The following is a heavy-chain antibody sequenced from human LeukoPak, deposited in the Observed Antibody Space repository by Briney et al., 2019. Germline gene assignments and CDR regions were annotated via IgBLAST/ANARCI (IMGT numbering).Heavy chain of an antibody. J-gene: IGHJ1*01. CDR1: GGSISSSSYY. D-gene: IGHD3-22*01. Sequence: AETLSLTCTVSGGSISSSSYYWVWIRQPPGKGLEWIGSIYYSGSTYYNPSLKSRDTISVDTSKNQFSLKLSSVTAADTALYYCARHTYYYASSGHYPSSEYFQHWGQGTLVTVSS. CDR3: ARHTYYYASSGHYPSSEYFQH. CDR2: IYYSGST. V-gene: IGHV4-39*01.